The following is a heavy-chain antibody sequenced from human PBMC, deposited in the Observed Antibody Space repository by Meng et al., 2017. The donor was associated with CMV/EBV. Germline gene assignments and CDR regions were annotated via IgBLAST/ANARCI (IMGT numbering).Heavy chain of an antibody. CDR3: SRGDRIVVVPAAIQRVTYYYYYGMDV. D-gene: IGHD2-2*02. CDR2: ISSSGSTI. V-gene: IGHV3-48*03. Sequence: GESLMISCAASGFTFSSYELNWVRQAPGKELAWVSYISSSGSTIYYADSVKGRCTISRDNAKNSLYLQMISLGAEDTAVYYCSRGDRIVVVPAAIQRVTYYYYYGMDVWGQGTTVTVSS. J-gene: IGHJ6*02. CDR1: GFTFSSYE.